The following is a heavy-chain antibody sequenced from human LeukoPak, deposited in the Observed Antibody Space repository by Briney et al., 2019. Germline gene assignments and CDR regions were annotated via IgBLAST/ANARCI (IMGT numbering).Heavy chain of an antibody. D-gene: IGHD4-17*01. CDR2: ISGSGGST. CDR3: AKTPYGDYRVVRFFDY. Sequence: GGSLRLSCAASGFTFSSYAMSWVRQAPGKGLEWVSAISGSGGSTYYADSVKGRFTISRDNSKNTLYLQMNSLRAEDTAVYYCAKTPYGDYRVVRFFDYWGQGTLVTVSS. J-gene: IGHJ4*02. V-gene: IGHV3-23*01. CDR1: GFTFSSYA.